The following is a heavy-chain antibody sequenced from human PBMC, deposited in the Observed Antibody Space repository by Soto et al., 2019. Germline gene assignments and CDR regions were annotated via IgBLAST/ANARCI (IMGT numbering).Heavy chain of an antibody. Sequence: ILSLTYTVSGGSISSGYYYWSWIRQPPGKGLEWIGYIYYSGSTYYNPSLKSRVTISVDTSKNQFSLKLSSVTAADTAVYYCARDESPWALYYGMDVWGQGTTVTVPS. D-gene: IGHD3-16*01. CDR1: GGSISSGYYY. V-gene: IGHV4-30-4*01. CDR2: IYYSGST. CDR3: ARDESPWALYYGMDV. J-gene: IGHJ6*02.